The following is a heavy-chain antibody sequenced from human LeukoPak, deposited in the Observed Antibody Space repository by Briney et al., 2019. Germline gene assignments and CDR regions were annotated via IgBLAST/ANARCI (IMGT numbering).Heavy chain of an antibody. Sequence: ASVKVSCKASGYTFTSYGISWVRQAPGQGLEWMGWISAYNGNTNYAQKLQGRVTMTTDTSTSTAYMELRSLRSDDTAVYYCARDRPTMVRGLTGFDPWGQGTLVTVSS. V-gene: IGHV1-18*01. CDR2: ISAYNGNT. CDR3: ARDRPTMVRGLTGFDP. J-gene: IGHJ5*02. D-gene: IGHD3-10*01. CDR1: GYTFTSYG.